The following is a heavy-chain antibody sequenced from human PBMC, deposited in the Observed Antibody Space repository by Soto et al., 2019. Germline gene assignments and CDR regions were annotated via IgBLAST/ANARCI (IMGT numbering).Heavy chain of an antibody. Sequence: SETLSLTCTVSGGSVSSGSYYWSWIRQPPGKGLEWIGYIYYSGSTNYNPSLKSRVTLSVETYKNQFSLKLSSVTAADTAVYYCARVYYDSSGYYLDYWGQGTLVTVSS. CDR3: ARVYYDSSGYYLDY. V-gene: IGHV4-61*01. D-gene: IGHD3-22*01. CDR1: GGSVSSGSYY. J-gene: IGHJ4*02. CDR2: IYYSGST.